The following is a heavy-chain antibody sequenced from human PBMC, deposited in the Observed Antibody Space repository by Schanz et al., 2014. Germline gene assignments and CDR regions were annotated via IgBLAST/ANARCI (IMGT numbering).Heavy chain of an antibody. CDR2: VNHGGYT. J-gene: IGHJ4*02. V-gene: IGHV4-34*01. CDR3: ATWSGTRLFHN. Sequence: QVQLQQWGAGLLKPSETLSLTCAFSGGSFSGYWWTWVRQSPGKGLEWIGEVNHGGYTNYNPSLKSRVTVSVAMSKKQFSLRLSPVTAADTAAYYCATWSGTRLFHNWGQGTLVTVSS. CDR1: GGSFSGYW. D-gene: IGHD1-7*01.